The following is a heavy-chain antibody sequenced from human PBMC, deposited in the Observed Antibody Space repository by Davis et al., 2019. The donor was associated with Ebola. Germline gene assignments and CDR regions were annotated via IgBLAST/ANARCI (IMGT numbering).Heavy chain of an antibody. CDR1: GGSLREYY. Sequence: GSLRLSCGVYGGSLREYYWSWIRQSPGRGLEWIGEINENGITNDNPPLKSRVTISVDTSKNQFSLKLSSVTAADTAVYYCARTGYDYVWGSYRHSKNYFDYWGQGTLVTVSS. D-gene: IGHD3-16*02. CDR2: INENGIT. J-gene: IGHJ4*02. CDR3: ARTGYDYVWGSYRHSKNYFDY. V-gene: IGHV4-34*01.